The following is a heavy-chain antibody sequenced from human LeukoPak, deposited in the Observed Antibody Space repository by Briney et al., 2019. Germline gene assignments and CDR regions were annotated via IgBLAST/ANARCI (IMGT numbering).Heavy chain of an antibody. CDR1: GFTFSSYS. CDR3: ASEYYYDSSGYFHVSSYFDY. D-gene: IGHD3-22*01. Sequence: GGSLRLSCAASGFTFSSYSMNWVRQAPGKGLEWVSSISSTSSYIYYADSVKGRFTISRDNAKNSLYLQMNSLRAEDTAVYYCASEYYYDSSGYFHVSSYFDYWGQGTLVTVSS. J-gene: IGHJ4*02. V-gene: IGHV3-21*01. CDR2: ISSTSSYI.